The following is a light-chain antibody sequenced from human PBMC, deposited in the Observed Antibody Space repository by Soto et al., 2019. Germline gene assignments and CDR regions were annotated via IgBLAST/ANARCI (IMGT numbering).Light chain of an antibody. CDR2: GAS. CDR3: QQYNNWPPST. V-gene: IGKV3-15*01. J-gene: IGKJ2*01. CDR1: QSVSSN. Sequence: EIVMTQSPATLSVSPGERATLSCRASQSVSSNLAWYQQKPGQAPRPLIYGASTRATGIPARFSGSGSGTAFTLTISSLQSEDFAVYYCQQYNNWPPSTFGQGTKLEIK.